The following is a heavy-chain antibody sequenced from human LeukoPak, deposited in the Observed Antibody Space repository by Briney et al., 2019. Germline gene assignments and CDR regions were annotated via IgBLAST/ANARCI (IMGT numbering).Heavy chain of an antibody. V-gene: IGHV3-7*01. CDR3: ARDPGSSAFDS. Sequence: GGSLRLSCAASGFTFSSYWMSWVRQTPEKGLEFVANINQGGSVRNYVDSVKGRFTISRDNAEKSLHLQMNSLRADDTAVYYCARDPGSSAFDSWGQGTLVTVSS. CDR2: INQGGSVR. CDR1: GFTFSSYW. D-gene: IGHD5/OR15-5a*01. J-gene: IGHJ4*02.